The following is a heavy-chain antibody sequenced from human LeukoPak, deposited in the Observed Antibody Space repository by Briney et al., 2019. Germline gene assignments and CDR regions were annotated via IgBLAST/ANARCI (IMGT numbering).Heavy chain of an antibody. CDR1: GFTFSGYE. CDR2: ISRSGRTI. Sequence: GGSLRLSCAASGFTFSGYEMNWVRQAPGKGLEWVSYISRSGRTIYDADSVKGRFTISRDNAKNSLYLQMNSLRAEDTAVYYCARVYSGSWYFDLWAVAPWSLSPQ. D-gene: IGHD5-12*01. CDR3: ARVYSGSWYFDL. V-gene: IGHV3-48*03. J-gene: IGHJ2*01.